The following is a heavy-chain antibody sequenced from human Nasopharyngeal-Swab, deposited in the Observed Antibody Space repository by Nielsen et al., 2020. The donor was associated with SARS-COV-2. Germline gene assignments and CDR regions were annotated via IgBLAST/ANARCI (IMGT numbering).Heavy chain of an antibody. V-gene: IGHV3-48*02. Sequence: GESLKISCAASGFAFSDYSMDWVRQAPGKGLEWVSYITSSSSTRYYADSVKGRFTVSRDNAKNSLYLQMSSLRDEDTAVYYCVREFEATGATYLDYWGLGTLATVSS. J-gene: IGHJ4*02. CDR2: ITSSSSTR. CDR1: GFAFSDYS. D-gene: IGHD1-26*01. CDR3: VREFEATGATYLDY.